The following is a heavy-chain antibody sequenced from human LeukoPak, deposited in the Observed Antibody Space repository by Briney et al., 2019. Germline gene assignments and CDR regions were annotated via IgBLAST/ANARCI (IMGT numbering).Heavy chain of an antibody. CDR2: LRGSGITT. V-gene: IGHV3-23*01. Sequence: GGSLRLSCAASGFTFSNSAMSSVGEAPGQGREGFSTLRGSGITTYYADSVQGRFTIPRENSQHTPYLPRNSLRAEDPAVYYSAKGIYSSGWSYFDYWGHGTLVTVSS. D-gene: IGHD6-19*01. CDR1: GFTFSNSA. J-gene: IGHJ4*01. CDR3: AKGIYSSGWSYFDY.